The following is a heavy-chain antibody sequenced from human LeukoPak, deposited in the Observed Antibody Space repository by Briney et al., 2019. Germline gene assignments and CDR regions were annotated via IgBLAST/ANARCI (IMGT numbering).Heavy chain of an antibody. J-gene: IGHJ4*02. V-gene: IGHV3-23*01. CDR3: ANPVRYTEARNDY. CDR1: GFTFSSYA. D-gene: IGHD6-6*01. Sequence: PGGSLRLSCAASGFTFSSYAMSWVRQAPGKGLEWVSAISGSGGSTYYADSVKGRSTISRDNSKNTLYLQMNSLRAEDTAVYYCANPVRYTEARNDYWGQGTLVTVSS. CDR2: ISGSGGST.